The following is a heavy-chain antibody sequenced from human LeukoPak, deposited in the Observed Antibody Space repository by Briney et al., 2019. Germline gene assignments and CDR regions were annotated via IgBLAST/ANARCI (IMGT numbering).Heavy chain of an antibody. J-gene: IGHJ6*02. D-gene: IGHD5-18*01. CDR3: ARRDGAMVTGYYYGMHV. Sequence: SVKVSCKASGGTFSSYAISWVRQAPGQGLEWMGGIIPIFGTANYAQKFQGRVTITADESTSTAYMELSSLRSEDTAVYYCARRDGAMVTGYYYGMHVWGQGTTVTVSS. CDR2: IIPIFGTA. CDR1: GGTFSSYA. V-gene: IGHV1-69*13.